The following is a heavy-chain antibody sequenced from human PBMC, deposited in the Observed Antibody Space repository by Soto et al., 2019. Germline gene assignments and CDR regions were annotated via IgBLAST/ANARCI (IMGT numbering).Heavy chain of an antibody. D-gene: IGHD6-13*01. CDR2: INPNSGGT. Sequence: ASVKVSCKASGYTFTGYYMHWVRQAPGQGLEWMGWINPNSGGTNYAQKFQGWVTMTRDTSISTAYMELSRLRSDDTAVYYCARGIFGYSSRKRAQDYRMDVWGQGTTVTVSS. CDR3: ARGIFGYSSRKRAQDYRMDV. CDR1: GYTFTGYY. V-gene: IGHV1-2*04. J-gene: IGHJ6*02.